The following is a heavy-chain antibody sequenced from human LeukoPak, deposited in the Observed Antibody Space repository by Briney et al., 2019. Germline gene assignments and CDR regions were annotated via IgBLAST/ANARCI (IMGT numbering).Heavy chain of an antibody. CDR2: INHSGST. Sequence: SETLSLTCAVYGGSVSGYYWSWIRQPPGKGLEWIGEINHSGSTNYNPSLKSRVTISVDTSKNQFSLKLSSVTAADTAVYYCARGRYSPLGGFDYWGQGTLVTVSS. D-gene: IGHD6-13*01. J-gene: IGHJ4*02. CDR3: ARGRYSPLGGFDY. CDR1: GGSVSGYY. V-gene: IGHV4-34*01.